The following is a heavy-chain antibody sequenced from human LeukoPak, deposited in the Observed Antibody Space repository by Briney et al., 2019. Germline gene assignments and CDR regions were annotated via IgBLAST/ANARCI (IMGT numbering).Heavy chain of an antibody. CDR2: IYHSGST. V-gene: IGHV4-4*02. CDR3: ASRDYYGSGSYIVDWFDS. CDR1: GGSISSSNW. J-gene: IGHJ5*01. D-gene: IGHD3-10*01. Sequence: SETLSLTCAVSGGSISSSNWWSWVRQPPGKGLEWIGEIYHSGSTNYNPSLKSRVTISVDKSKNQFSLKLSSVTAADTAVYYCASRDYYGSGSYIVDWFDSWGQGTLVTVSS.